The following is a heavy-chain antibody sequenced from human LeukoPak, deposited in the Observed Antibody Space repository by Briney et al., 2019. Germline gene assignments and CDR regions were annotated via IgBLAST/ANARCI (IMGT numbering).Heavy chain of an antibody. CDR2: IIPIFGTA. D-gene: IGHD3-3*01. Sequence: SVKVSCKASGGTFSSYAISWVRQAPGQGLEWMGGIIPIFGTANYAQKFQGRVTITTDESTSTAYMELSSLRSEDTAVYYCARGNDFWSGYYHFDYWGQGTLVTVSS. CDR1: GGTFSSYA. CDR3: ARGNDFWSGYYHFDY. V-gene: IGHV1-69*05. J-gene: IGHJ4*02.